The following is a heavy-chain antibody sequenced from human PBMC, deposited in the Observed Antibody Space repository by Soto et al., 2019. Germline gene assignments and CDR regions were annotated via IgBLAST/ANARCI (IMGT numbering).Heavy chain of an antibody. CDR3: AIAYSSSWSSYYGMEV. D-gene: IGHD6-13*01. V-gene: IGHV4-34*01. J-gene: IGHJ6*01. CDR2: INPSGST. Sequence: SATRSLTCAVYGGFFSGYYWSWIRHPPGKGLEWLGEINPSGSTNYNPSLKSHVTISGDTSKNQFSLKLSSVTAADTAVYYCAIAYSSSWSSYYGMEVWGQGNTVT. CDR1: GGFFSGYY.